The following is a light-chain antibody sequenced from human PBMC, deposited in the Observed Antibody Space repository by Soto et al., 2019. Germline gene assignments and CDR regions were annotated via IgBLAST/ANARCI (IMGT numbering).Light chain of an antibody. V-gene: IGKV1-5*03. Sequence: DIQMTQSPSTLSASVGDRVTITCRASQSISSWLAWYQQKPGKAPKLLIYKASSLESGVPSRFSGSGSGTEFTLTISSLQPEDFATYYCQELNSYPRTFGQGTKVDIK. CDR3: QELNSYPRT. CDR2: KAS. J-gene: IGKJ1*01. CDR1: QSISSW.